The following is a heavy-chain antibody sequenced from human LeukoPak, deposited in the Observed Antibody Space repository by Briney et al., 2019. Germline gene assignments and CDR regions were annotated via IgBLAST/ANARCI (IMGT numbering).Heavy chain of an antibody. J-gene: IGHJ4*02. CDR3: ARRNIAAAGTHAPDY. V-gene: IGHV4-34*01. Sequence: PSETLSLTCAVYGGSFSGYYWSWIRQPPGKGLEWIGEINHSGSTNYNPSLKSRVTISVDTSKNQFSLKLSSVTAADTAVYYCARRNIAAAGTHAPDYWGQGTLVTVSS. D-gene: IGHD6-13*01. CDR1: GGSFSGYY. CDR2: INHSGST.